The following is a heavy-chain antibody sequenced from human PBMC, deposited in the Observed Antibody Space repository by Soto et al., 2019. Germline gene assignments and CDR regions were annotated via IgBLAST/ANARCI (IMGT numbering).Heavy chain of an antibody. Sequence: GGSLRLSCAASGFTFGDYVMNWVRQAPGKGLEWVGFIRSKAYGGTPQYATSVKGRFTISSDDSKGIAYLQMNSLKTEDTAVYYCTREDYGASSGGFDYWGQGTLVTVSS. CDR2: IRSKAYGGTP. V-gene: IGHV3-49*04. CDR3: TREDYGASSGGFDY. J-gene: IGHJ4*02. D-gene: IGHD4-17*01. CDR1: GFTFGDYV.